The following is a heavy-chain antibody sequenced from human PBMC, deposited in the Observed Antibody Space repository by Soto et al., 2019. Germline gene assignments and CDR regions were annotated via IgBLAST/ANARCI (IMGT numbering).Heavy chain of an antibody. CDR2: MNPNSGNT. V-gene: IGHV1-8*01. Sequence: ASVKVSCKASGYTFTSYDINWVRQATGQGLEWMGWMNPNSGNTGYAQKFQGRVTMTRNTSISTAYMELSSLRSEDTAVYYCARGHYTPKYSDAGGENYYYYGMDAWGQGTTVTVSS. CDR1: GYTFTSYD. CDR3: ARGHYTPKYSDAGGENYYYYGMDA. D-gene: IGHD6-6*01. J-gene: IGHJ6*02.